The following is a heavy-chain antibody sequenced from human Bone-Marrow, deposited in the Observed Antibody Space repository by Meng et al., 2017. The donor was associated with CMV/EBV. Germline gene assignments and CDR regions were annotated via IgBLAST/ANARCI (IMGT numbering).Heavy chain of an antibody. J-gene: IGHJ4*02. V-gene: IGHV3-21*01. Sequence: GGSLRLSCAASGFTFSSYSMNWVRQAPGKGLEWVSSISGSSSYIFYADSVKGRFTISKDNAKNSLYLQMNSLRAEDTAVYYCARDYYGDYYFDYWGQGPLVTFYS. CDR3: ARDYYGDYYFDY. CDR2: ISGSSSYI. D-gene: IGHD4-17*01. CDR1: GFTFSSYS.